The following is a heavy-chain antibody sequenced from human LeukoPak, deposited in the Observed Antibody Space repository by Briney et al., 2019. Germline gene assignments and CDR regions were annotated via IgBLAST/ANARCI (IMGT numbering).Heavy chain of an antibody. D-gene: IGHD6-13*01. V-gene: IGHV4-61*08. CDR2: INHSGST. Sequence: SETLSLTCTVSGGSVSSGGYYWSWIRQPPGKGLEWIGEINHSGSTNYNPSLKSRVTISVDTSKNQFSLKLSSVTAADTAVYYCARRSSSQPPNYWGQGTLVTVSS. J-gene: IGHJ4*02. CDR3: ARRSSSQPPNY. CDR1: GGSVSSGGYY.